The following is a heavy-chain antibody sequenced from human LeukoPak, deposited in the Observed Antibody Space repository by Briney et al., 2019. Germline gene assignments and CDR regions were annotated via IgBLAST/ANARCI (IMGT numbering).Heavy chain of an antibody. CDR2: TNPNSGGT. CDR3: ARQWSGSSWLIFDY. V-gene: IGHV1-2*02. Sequence: ASVKVSCKASGYTFTVYYIHWVRQVPGQGLEWMGWTNPNSGGTNYAQKFQGRVTMAGDTSINTAYMDLSRLRSDDTAVYYCARQWSGSSWLIFDYWGQGTLVTVSS. J-gene: IGHJ4*02. D-gene: IGHD6-13*01. CDR1: GYTFTVYY.